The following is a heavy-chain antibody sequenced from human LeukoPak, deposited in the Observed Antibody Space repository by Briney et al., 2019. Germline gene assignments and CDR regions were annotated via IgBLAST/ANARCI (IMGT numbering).Heavy chain of an antibody. J-gene: IGHJ3*02. V-gene: IGHV3-53*01. Sequence: GGSLRLSCAASGFTVSSNYMSWVRQAPGKGLEWVSVIYSGGSTYYADSVKGRFTISRDNAKNSLYLQMNSLRAEDTAVYYCARNNPAIKTDHDAFDIWGQGTMVTVSS. CDR2: IYSGGST. D-gene: IGHD1-14*01. CDR3: ARNNPAIKTDHDAFDI. CDR1: GFTVSSNY.